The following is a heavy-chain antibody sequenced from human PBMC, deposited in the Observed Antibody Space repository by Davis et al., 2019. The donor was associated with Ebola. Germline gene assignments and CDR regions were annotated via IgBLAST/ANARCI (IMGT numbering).Heavy chain of an antibody. Sequence: SETLSLTCTVSGGSISYHYWNCIRQAPGKGLEWIGDIYYSGGTNYNPSLKSRVTISVDTSKNQSSLRLSSVTTADTAVYYCARANTGMVPPEIDSWGRGTLVTVSS. CDR1: GGSISYHY. CDR2: IYYSGGT. V-gene: IGHV4-59*11. CDR3: ARANTGMVPPEIDS. J-gene: IGHJ4*02. D-gene: IGHD5-18*01.